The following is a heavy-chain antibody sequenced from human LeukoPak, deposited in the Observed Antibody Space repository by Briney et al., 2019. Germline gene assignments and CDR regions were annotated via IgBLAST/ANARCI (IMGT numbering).Heavy chain of an antibody. J-gene: IGHJ4*02. Sequence: GGSLRLSCVASGFTFSIYGMHGVRQAPGKGLEWVAYLAYDASLVDYTNSVKGRFTISRDNSKNTLFLQMNSLRPEDTAVYYCAKKGGSWNYFDSWGQGTPVTVSS. CDR1: GFTFSIYG. D-gene: IGHD6-13*01. V-gene: IGHV3-30*02. CDR3: AKKGGSWNYFDS. CDR2: LAYDASLV.